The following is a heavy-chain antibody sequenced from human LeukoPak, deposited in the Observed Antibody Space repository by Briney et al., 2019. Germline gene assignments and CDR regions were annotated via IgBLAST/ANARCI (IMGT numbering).Heavy chain of an antibody. CDR1: GFTFTSYA. D-gene: IGHD4-4*01. CDR2: ISGSGVNT. J-gene: IGHJ4*02. Sequence: PGGSLRLSCAASGFTFTSYAKSWVRQAPGKGLEWVSAISGSGVNTYYADSVKGRFTISGDNSKTTLYLQLTSLRVEDTATYYCAKDVTPGRESFDYWGQGTVVTVSS. CDR3: AKDVTPGRESFDY. V-gene: IGHV3-23*01.